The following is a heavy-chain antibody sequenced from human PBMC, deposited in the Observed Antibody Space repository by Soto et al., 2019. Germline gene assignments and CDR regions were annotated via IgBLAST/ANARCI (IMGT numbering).Heavy chain of an antibody. V-gene: IGHV4-31*03. CDR2: IYYSGST. CDR3: ARDQGLNRNYLEWLPRRDYYGMDV. Sequence: SETLSLTCTVSGGSISSGGYYWSWIRQHPGKGLEWIGYIYYSGSTYYNPSLKSRVTISVDTSKNQFSLKLSSVTAADTAVYYCARDQGLNRNYLEWLPRRDYYGMDVWGQGTTVTVSS. J-gene: IGHJ6*02. D-gene: IGHD3-3*01. CDR1: GGSISSGGYY.